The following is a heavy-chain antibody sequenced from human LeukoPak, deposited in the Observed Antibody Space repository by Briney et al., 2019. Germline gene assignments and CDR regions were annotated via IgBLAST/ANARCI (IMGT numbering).Heavy chain of an antibody. D-gene: IGHD3-22*01. CDR2: IYPGHSDT. J-gene: IGHJ4*02. CDR1: GYSFSNYW. CDR3: ARRDYYDSSDDY. V-gene: IGHV5-51*01. Sequence: GESLKISCKGSGYSFSNYWIGWVRQMAGKGLEWVGIIYPGHSDTKYSPSFQGRVTISADKSISTAYLQWSSLKASDTAMYYCARRDYYDSSDDYWGQGTLVTVSS.